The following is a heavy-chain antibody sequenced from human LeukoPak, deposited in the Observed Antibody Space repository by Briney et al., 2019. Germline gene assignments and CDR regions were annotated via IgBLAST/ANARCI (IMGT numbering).Heavy chain of an antibody. CDR3: AKDKRFLEWLPRSGFDH. Sequence: PGGSLRLSCAASGFTFSSYAMSWVRQAPGKELAWVSAISASGGGTNYADSVKGRFTISRDNSKNTLYLQMNSLRAEDTAVYYCAKDKRFLEWLPRSGFDHWGQGTLVTVSS. V-gene: IGHV3-23*01. CDR1: GFTFSSYA. CDR2: ISASGGGT. J-gene: IGHJ4*02. D-gene: IGHD3-3*01.